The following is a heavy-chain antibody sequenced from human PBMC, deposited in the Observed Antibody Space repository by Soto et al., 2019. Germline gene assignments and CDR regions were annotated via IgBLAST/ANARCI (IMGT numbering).Heavy chain of an antibody. V-gene: IGHV3-23*01. J-gene: IGHJ4*02. CDR3: AKFDIVVVVAATNIDY. CDR2: ISGSGGST. D-gene: IGHD2-15*01. Sequence: LRLSCAASGFTFSGYAMSWVRQAPGKGLEWVSAISGSGGSTYYADSVKGRFTISRDNSKNTLYLQMNSLRAEDTAVYYCAKFDIVVVVAATNIDYWGQGTLVTV. CDR1: GFTFSGYA.